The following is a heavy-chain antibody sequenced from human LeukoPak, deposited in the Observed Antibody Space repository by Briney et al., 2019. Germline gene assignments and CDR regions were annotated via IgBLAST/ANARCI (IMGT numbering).Heavy chain of an antibody. CDR3: ARVSSPWSPRDAFDI. CDR1: GDSVSSNSAT. D-gene: IGHD1-26*01. Sequence: SQTLSLTCAISGDSVSSNSATWTWIRQSPSRGLEWLGRTYYKSKWYNDYAVSVKSRITINLDTSKNQFSLQLNSVTPEDTAVYYCARVSSPWSPRDAFDIWGQGTMVTVSS. CDR2: TYYKSKWYN. J-gene: IGHJ3*02. V-gene: IGHV6-1*01.